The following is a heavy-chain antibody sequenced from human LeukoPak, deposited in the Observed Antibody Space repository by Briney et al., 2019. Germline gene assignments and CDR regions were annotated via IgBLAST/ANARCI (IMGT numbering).Heavy chain of an antibody. CDR2: IKQDGSEK. CDR1: GFTFSSYW. CDR3: ARDRGSGWNNWFDP. V-gene: IGHV3-7*03. Sequence: PGGSLRLSCAASGFTFSSYWMSWVRQAPGKGLEWVANIKQDGSEKYYVDSVKGRFTISRDNAKNSLYLQMNSLRAEDTAVYYCARDRGSGWNNWFDPWGQGTLVTVSS. D-gene: IGHD6-19*01. J-gene: IGHJ5*02.